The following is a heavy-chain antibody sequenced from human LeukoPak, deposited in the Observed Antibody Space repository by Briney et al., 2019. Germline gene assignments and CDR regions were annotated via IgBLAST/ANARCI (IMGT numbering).Heavy chain of an antibody. V-gene: IGHV4-30-4*08. CDR1: GGSISSGDYY. D-gene: IGHD4-17*01. CDR2: IYYSGST. Sequence: SETLSLTCTVSGGSISSGDYYWSWIRQPPGKGLEWIGYIYYSGSTYYNPSLKSRVTISVDTSKNLFSLKLSPVTAADTAVYYCAKSDYGTTVWYFNSWGQGTLVTVSS. CDR3: AKSDYGTTVWYFNS. J-gene: IGHJ4*02.